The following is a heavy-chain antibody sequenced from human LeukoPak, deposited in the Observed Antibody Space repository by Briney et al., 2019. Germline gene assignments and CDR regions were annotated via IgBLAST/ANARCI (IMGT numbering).Heavy chain of an antibody. CDR3: ARSFYDSSGPQLDY. CDR2: ISAYNGNT. D-gene: IGHD3-22*01. V-gene: IGHV1-18*01. J-gene: IGHJ4*02. Sequence: ASVKVSCKASGYTFTSYGSSGVRQAPGQGLEWMGWISAYNGNTNYAQKLQGRVTMTTDTSTSTAYMELRSLRSDDTAVYYCARSFYDSSGPQLDYWGQGTLVTVSS. CDR1: GYTFTSYG.